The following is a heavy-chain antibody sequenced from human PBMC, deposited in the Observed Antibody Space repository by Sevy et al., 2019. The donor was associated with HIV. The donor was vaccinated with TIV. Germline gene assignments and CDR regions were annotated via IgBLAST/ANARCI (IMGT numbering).Heavy chain of an antibody. CDR2: MWFDGSNT. Sequence: GGSLRLSCAASGFTFSTYGMHWVRQAPGKGLEWVAVMWFDGSNTYYADSVKGRFTISRDIAKNTLHLQMNSLRAEDTAVYYCARDRLVRADFDYWGQGTLVTVSS. CDR1: GFTFSTYG. J-gene: IGHJ4*02. CDR3: ARDRLVRADFDY. V-gene: IGHV3-33*01. D-gene: IGHD3-10*01.